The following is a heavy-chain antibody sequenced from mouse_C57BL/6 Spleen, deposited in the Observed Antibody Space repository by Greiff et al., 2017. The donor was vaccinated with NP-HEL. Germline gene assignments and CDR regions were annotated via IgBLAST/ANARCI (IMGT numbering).Heavy chain of an antibody. Sequence: QVQLQQPGAELVKPGASVKMSCTASGYTFTSNWITWVKQRPGQGLEWIGDIYPGSGSTNYNEKFQSKATLTVDTSSSTAYMQLSSLTSEDSAVYYGARARDDGYYVGKVDYFDYWGQGTTLTVSS. V-gene: IGHV1-55*01. D-gene: IGHD2-3*01. CDR3: ARARDDGYYVGKVDYFDY. CDR2: IYPGSGST. J-gene: IGHJ2*01. CDR1: GYTFTSNW.